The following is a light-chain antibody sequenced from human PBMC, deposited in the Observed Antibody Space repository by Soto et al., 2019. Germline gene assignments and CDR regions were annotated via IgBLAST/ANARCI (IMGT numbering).Light chain of an antibody. J-gene: IGKJ1*01. CDR2: GAS. Sequence: EIVLTQSPATLSVSPGERATLSCRASQSVSSNLAWYQQKPGQAPRLLIYGASSRATDIPGRFSGSGSGTDFTLTISRLEPEDFAVYYCQQYGSSGTFGQGTKVDIK. CDR1: QSVSSN. CDR3: QQYGSSGT. V-gene: IGKV3-20*01.